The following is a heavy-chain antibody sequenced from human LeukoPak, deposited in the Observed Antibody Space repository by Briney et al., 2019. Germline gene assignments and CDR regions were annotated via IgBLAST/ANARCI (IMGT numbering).Heavy chain of an antibody. J-gene: IGHJ3*02. Sequence: SETLSLTCTVSGGSISSSSHYWGWIRQPPGKGLEWIGSIYYSGSTNYNPSLKSRVTISVDTSMNQFSLKLSSVAAADTAVFYCARQSDTAMDAFDIWGQGTTVIVSS. CDR1: GGSISSSSHY. D-gene: IGHD5-18*01. CDR3: ARQSDTAMDAFDI. CDR2: IYYSGST. V-gene: IGHV4-39*01.